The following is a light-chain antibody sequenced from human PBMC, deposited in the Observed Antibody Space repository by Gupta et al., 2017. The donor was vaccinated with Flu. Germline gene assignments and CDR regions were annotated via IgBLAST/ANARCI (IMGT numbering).Light chain of an antibody. CDR3: QSYEV. CDR2: EDD. V-gene: IGLV6-57*01. J-gene: IGLJ2*01. Sequence: TRSSGSIGINYVQWYQQRPGTSPKNVIYEDDQRPSGVPDRFSGSIDRSSNSASLTISGLKTEDEADYYCQSYEVFGGGTKLTVL. CDR1: SGSIGINY.